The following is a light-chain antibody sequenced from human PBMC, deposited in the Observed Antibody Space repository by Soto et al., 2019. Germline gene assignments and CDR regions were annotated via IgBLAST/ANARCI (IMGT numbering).Light chain of an antibody. CDR2: GAS. CDR3: QQYGSSPPIT. Sequence: EIVLTQSPGTLSLSPGERATLSCRASQNVDSNYLAWYQQRPGQAPRLLIYGASSRATGIPDGFSGSGSGTDFTLTISRVEPEDFAVYYCQQYGSSPPITFGQGTRLEIK. V-gene: IGKV3-20*01. J-gene: IGKJ5*01. CDR1: QNVDSNY.